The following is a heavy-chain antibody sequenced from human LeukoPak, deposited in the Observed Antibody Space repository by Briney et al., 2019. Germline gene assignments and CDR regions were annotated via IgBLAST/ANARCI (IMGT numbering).Heavy chain of an antibody. CDR1: RFSMNNIDSY. CDR2: IYSSGST. D-gene: IGHD4-23*01. CDR3: ARVKAVVTPWVFDY. Sequence: PSETLSLTCSVSRFSMNNIDSYWGWVRQPPGKGLEWIASIYSSGSTYYNPSLKSRVTISVDTSKSQFYLKLNSMTAADTAVYFCARVKAVVTPWVFDYWGQGSLVTVSS. V-gene: IGHV4-39*07. J-gene: IGHJ4*02.